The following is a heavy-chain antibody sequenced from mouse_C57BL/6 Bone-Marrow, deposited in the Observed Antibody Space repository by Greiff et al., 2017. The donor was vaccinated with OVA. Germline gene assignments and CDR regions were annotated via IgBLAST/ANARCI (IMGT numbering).Heavy chain of an antibody. V-gene: IGHV1-69*01. CDR1: GYTFPSYW. CDR3: ARQTAQATGYYFDY. J-gene: IGHJ2*01. CDR2: IDPSDSYT. Sequence: QVQLQQPGAELVMPGASVKLSCKASGYTFPSYWMHWVKQRPGQGLEWIGEIDPSDSYTNYNQKFKGKSTLTVDKSSSTAYMQLSSLTSEDSAVYYCARQTAQATGYYFDYWGQGTTLTVSS. D-gene: IGHD3-2*02.